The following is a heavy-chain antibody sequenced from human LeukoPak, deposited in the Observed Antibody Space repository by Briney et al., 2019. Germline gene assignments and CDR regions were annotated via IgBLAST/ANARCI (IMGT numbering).Heavy chain of an antibody. Sequence: SGGSLRLSCAASGFTFSNAWMSWVRQAPGKGLEWVGRIKSKTDGGTTDYAAPVKGRFTISRDDSKNTLYLQMNSLKTEDTAVYYCARDLYSGVPLDYWGQGTLVTVSS. D-gene: IGHD1-26*01. CDR2: IKSKTDGGTT. V-gene: IGHV3-15*01. CDR1: GFTFSNAW. CDR3: ARDLYSGVPLDY. J-gene: IGHJ4*02.